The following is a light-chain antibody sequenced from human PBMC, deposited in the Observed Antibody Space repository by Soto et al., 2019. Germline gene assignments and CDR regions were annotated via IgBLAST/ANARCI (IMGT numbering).Light chain of an antibody. J-gene: IGKJ1*01. CDR3: QQYNTYSRT. V-gene: IGKV1-5*03. CDR1: QSISSW. CDR2: EGS. Sequence: DIQMTQSPSTLSASVGDRVTITCRASQSISSWLAWYRQKPGEAPKLLIYEGSTLERGVQSRFSGSGSGTEFTLPISSLQPDDFATFYCQQYNTYSRTFGQGTKVEVK.